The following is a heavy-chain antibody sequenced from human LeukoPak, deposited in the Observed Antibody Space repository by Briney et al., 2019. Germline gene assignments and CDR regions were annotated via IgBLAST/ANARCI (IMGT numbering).Heavy chain of an antibody. V-gene: IGHV3-48*04. J-gene: IGHJ4*02. CDR3: ARGKDWSYSFDY. CDR2: ISSSGSTL. CDR1: GFTFSSYA. D-gene: IGHD3/OR15-3a*01. Sequence: GGSLRLSCAASGFTFSSYAMSWVRQAPGKGLEWLSYISSSGSTLYYADSVKGRFTISRDNAENSLYLQMSSLRAEDTAVYHCARGKDWSYSFDYWGQGTLVTVSS.